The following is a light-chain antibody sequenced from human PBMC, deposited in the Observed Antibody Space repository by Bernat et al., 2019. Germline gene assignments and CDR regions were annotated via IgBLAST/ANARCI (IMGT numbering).Light chain of an antibody. Sequence: SYDLTQPLSVSVALGQTATITCGGNNIGNKHVHWYQQKPGQAPVLVIYRDSNRPSGIPERFSGSNSGNTATLTISRAQAGDEADYYWQVWDSNTGIFGGGTKVTVL. CDR2: RDS. V-gene: IGLV3-9*01. CDR1: NIGNKH. J-gene: IGLJ2*01. CDR3: QVWDSNTGI.